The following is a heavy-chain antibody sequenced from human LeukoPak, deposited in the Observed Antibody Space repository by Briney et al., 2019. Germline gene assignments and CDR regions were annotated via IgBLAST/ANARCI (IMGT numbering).Heavy chain of an antibody. CDR1: GGSISSSSYY. CDR2: IYYSGST. J-gene: IGHJ5*02. V-gene: IGHV4-39*01. Sequence: SETLSLTCTVSGGSISSSSYYWGWIRQPPGKGLEWIGSIYYSGSTYYNPSLKSRVTISVDTSKNQFSLKLSSVTAADTAVYYCARRLNGWFDPWGQGTLVTVSS. CDR3: ARRLNGWFDP.